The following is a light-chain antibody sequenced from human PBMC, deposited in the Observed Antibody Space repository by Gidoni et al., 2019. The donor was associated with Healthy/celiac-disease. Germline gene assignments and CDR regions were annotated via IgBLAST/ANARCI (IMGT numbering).Light chain of an antibody. CDR2: DAS. Sequence: DIQMTQSPSSLSASVGDRVTITCQASQGISNYLYWYQQKPGKAPTLLIYDASNLETGVPSRFSGSGSGTDFTLTISSLQPEDIATYYCQQYDNHPPTFGGGTKVEIK. J-gene: IGKJ4*01. CDR3: QQYDNHPPT. CDR1: QGISNY. V-gene: IGKV1-33*01.